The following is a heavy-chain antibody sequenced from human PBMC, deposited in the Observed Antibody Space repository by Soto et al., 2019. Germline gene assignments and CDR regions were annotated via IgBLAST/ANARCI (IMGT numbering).Heavy chain of an antibody. D-gene: IGHD4-17*01. CDR3: ARAFYVDYAPYYYGMDV. CDR2: VYHSGST. CDR1: GYSISSGFY. V-gene: IGHV4-38-2*01. J-gene: IGHJ6*02. Sequence: PSETLSLTCGVSGYSISSGFYWGWIRQAPGKGLEWIGNVYHSGSTYYNPYNPSLKSRVTISVDTSKNQFSLRLRSVTAADTAVYYCARAFYVDYAPYYYGMDVWGQGTTVTVSS.